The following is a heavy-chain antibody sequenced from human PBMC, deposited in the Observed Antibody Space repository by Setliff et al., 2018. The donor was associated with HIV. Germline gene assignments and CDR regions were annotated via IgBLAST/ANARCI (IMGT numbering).Heavy chain of an antibody. D-gene: IGHD1-1*01. Sequence: PSETLSLTCSLSIGSISSGDYYWSWIRQPPGEGLEWIGYIFYSGSTNYNPSLKSRVTISLDTSKNQFSLKLTSVTAADTAVYYCASAGSGTRAPPRYWGQGTLVTVSS. CDR3: ASAGSGTRAPPRY. CDR2: IFYSGST. V-gene: IGHV4-61*08. J-gene: IGHJ4*02. CDR1: IGSISSGDYY.